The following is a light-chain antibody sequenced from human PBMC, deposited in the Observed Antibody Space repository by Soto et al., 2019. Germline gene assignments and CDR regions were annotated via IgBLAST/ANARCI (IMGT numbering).Light chain of an antibody. Sequence: DIQMTQSPSSLSASVGDRVTITCQASQDISNYLNWYQQKPGKAPKLLIYDASNLETGLPSRFRESEYGKGFTFNISTLQPEDIAIYDCQQYYILPLSFGGGTKVEIK. CDR1: QDISNY. CDR2: DAS. J-gene: IGKJ4*01. V-gene: IGKV1-33*01. CDR3: QQYYILPLS.